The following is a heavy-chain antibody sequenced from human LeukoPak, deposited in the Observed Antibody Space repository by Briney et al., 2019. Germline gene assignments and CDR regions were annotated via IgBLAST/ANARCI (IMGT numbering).Heavy chain of an antibody. CDR2: ISGSGGST. CDR3: AKVLVVVPASCFDY. V-gene: IGHV3-23*01. J-gene: IGHJ4*02. Sequence: PGGSLRLSCAASGFTFSSYAMSWVRQAPGKGREWVSAISGSGGSTYYADSVKGRFTISRDNSTSTLYLQMNSPRAEDTAVYYCAKVLVVVPASCFDYWGQGTLVTVSS. D-gene: IGHD2-15*01. CDR1: GFTFSSYA.